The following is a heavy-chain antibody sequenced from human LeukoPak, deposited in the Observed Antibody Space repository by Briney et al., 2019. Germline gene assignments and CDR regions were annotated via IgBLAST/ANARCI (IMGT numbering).Heavy chain of an antibody. Sequence: KTGGSLRLSCAASGFTFSSHSMNWVRQAPGKGLEWVSSISSSSSYIYYADSVKGRFTISRDNAKNSLYLQMNSLRAEDTAVYYCARDRRITMVRGVRDAFDIWGQGTMVTVSS. CDR1: GFTFSSHS. CDR3: ARDRRITMVRGVRDAFDI. D-gene: IGHD3-10*01. J-gene: IGHJ3*02. V-gene: IGHV3-21*01. CDR2: ISSSSSYI.